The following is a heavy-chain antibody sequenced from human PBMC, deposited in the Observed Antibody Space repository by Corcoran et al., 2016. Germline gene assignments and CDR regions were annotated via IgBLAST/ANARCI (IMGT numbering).Heavy chain of an antibody. CDR3: ARREVTHQLSAYDH. V-gene: IGHV5-51*01. Sequence: DVQLLQAGAEVKKPGESPKISCKGSGYSFTTYWIGWVRQMPGKGLEGMGIIFPGDSDTRYSPSFQGQVNISSDRSISTAFLQWSSLKASDTAMYYCARREVTHQLSAYDHCGQGTLFTVSS. J-gene: IGHJ4*02. CDR1: GYSFTTYW. D-gene: IGHD2-21*02. CDR2: IFPGDSDT.